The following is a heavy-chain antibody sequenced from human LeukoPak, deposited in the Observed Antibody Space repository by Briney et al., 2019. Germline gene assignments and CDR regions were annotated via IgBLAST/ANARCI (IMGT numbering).Heavy chain of an antibody. CDR1: GISLSTRGVG. J-gene: IGHJ5*02. Sequence: SGATLVNPTQTRTFTCTVSGISLSTRGVGVGWIRQPPGKALEWLALIDWNDDKRYSPSLKSRLTITKDTSKNQVVLTMTNMDPVDTATYYCAHRTTVTTQVDWFDPWGQGTLVTVSS. CDR2: IDWNDDK. V-gene: IGHV2-5*01. CDR3: AHRTTVTTQVDWFDP. D-gene: IGHD4-17*01.